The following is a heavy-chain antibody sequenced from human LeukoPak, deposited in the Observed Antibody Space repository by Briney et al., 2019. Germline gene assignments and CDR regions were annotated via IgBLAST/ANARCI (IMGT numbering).Heavy chain of an antibody. J-gene: IGHJ4*02. CDR2: INLDGSEK. Sequence: PGGSLRLSCAASGFTFNSYWMNWVRQAPGKGLEWVANINLDGSEKYYVDSVKGRFTISRDNAKNSLYLQMNSLRAEDTAVYYCARSKGFDYWGQGTLVTVSS. V-gene: IGHV3-7*01. CDR3: ARSKGFDY. CDR1: GFTFNSYW.